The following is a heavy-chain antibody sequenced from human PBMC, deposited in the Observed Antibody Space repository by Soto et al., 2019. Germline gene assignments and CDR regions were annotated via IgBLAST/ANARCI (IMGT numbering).Heavy chain of an antibody. CDR1: RFRVNSSC. J-gene: IGHJ4*02. V-gene: IGHV3-30*18. CDR3: AKGKYYYDSSGFNPDF. CDR2: ISYDGSNK. D-gene: IGHD3-22*01. Sequence: GSFGLGSAACRFRVNSSCMAWVRQAPGKGLEWVAVISYDGSNKYYADSVKGRFTISRDNSKNTLYLQMNSLRAEDTAVYYCAKGKYYYDSSGFNPDFWGQGTLVTL.